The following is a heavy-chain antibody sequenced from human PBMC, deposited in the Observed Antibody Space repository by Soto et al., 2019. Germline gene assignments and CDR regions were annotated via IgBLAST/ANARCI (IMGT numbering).Heavy chain of an antibody. V-gene: IGHV2-5*02. J-gene: IGHJ4*01. D-gene: IGHD3-16*01. Sequence: QITLKESGPTLMKPTQTLTLTCTLSGVSLTTNGVGVDWIRQPPGKALEWLALIYWDDDILYSPSLKNRRTITKDISKNQVVLTVTNMDSVDTATYYCAYRRGGPSKVWGQGTLVTVSS. CDR3: AYRRGGPSKV. CDR2: IYWDDDI. CDR1: GVSLTTNGVG.